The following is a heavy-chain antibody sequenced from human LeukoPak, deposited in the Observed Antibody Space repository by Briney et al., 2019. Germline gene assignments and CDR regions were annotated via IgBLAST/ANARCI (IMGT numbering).Heavy chain of an antibody. CDR3: AKDIGAGGYSYGLRIWYFDY. D-gene: IGHD5-18*01. J-gene: IGHJ4*02. V-gene: IGHV3-9*01. CDR2: ISWNSGSI. Sequence: GGSLRLSCAASGFTFDDYAMHWVRQAPGKGLEWVSGISWNSGSIGYADSVKGRFTISRDNAKNSLYLQMNSLRAEDTALYYCAKDIGAGGYSYGLRIWYFDYWGQGTLVTVSS. CDR1: GFTFDDYA.